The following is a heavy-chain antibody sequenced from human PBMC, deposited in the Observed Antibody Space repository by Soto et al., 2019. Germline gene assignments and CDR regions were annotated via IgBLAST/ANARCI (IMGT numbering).Heavy chain of an antibody. CDR1: GGSVSSGAW. J-gene: IGHJ6*02. Sequence: QVPLQESGPELVKPSGTLSLTCAVSGGSVSSGAWWTWVRQSPGKGLEWIGDIYHGGRTNHNPSLKSRVAISLDKSKNQFSLKLSSVTAADTAMYYCTSMLIIVTDYNYGLDVWGRGTTVTVSS. V-gene: IGHV4-4*02. D-gene: IGHD2-21*01. CDR2: IYHGGRT. CDR3: TSMLIIVTDYNYGLDV.